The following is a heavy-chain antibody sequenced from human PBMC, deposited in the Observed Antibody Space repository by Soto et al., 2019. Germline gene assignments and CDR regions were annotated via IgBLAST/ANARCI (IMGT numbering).Heavy chain of an antibody. D-gene: IGHD1-26*01. J-gene: IGHJ4*02. V-gene: IGHV4-39*01. CDR3: ARHPKSGGSYPLDY. CDR2: IYYRGTT. Sequence: SETLSLPCTVSGGSISGSSYYWGWVRQPQGKGLEGMGSIYYRGTTYNNPSLKSRVTISVDTSKNQFSLKLSSVTAADTVVYYCARHPKSGGSYPLDYWGQGTLVTVSS. CDR1: GGSISGSSYY.